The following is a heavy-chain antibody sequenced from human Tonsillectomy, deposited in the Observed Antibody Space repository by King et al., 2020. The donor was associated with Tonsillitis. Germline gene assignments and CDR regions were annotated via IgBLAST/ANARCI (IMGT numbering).Heavy chain of an antibody. CDR3: ARGPTSLSCSGGSCYSVHGAFDL. Sequence: QLQESGPGLVKPSETMSLTCTVSGGSISSSSYYWGWIRQPPGKGLEWIGSIYYSGSTYYNPSLKSRVTISIDTSKNQFSLKLSSVTAADTAVYYCARGPTSLSCSGGSCYSVHGAFDLWGRGTMVPVSS. V-gene: IGHV4-39*07. J-gene: IGHJ3*01. D-gene: IGHD2-15*01. CDR2: IYYSGST. CDR1: GGSISSSSYY.